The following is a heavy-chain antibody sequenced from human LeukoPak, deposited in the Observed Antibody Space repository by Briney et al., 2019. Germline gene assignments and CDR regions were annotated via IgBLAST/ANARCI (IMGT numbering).Heavy chain of an antibody. J-gene: IGHJ4*02. CDR1: GYTFSNYG. V-gene: IGHV1-18*01. CDR2: IRGDNGNT. D-gene: IGHD3-9*01. Sequence: ASVKFSCKASGYTFSNYGISWVRQAPGQGLEWVGWIRGDNGNTNYAQKLQGRVTMTTDTSTSTAYTDLSSLASDETTVYYCARVDLSTGYYFFDYWGQGTLVTVSS. CDR3: ARVDLSTGYYFFDY.